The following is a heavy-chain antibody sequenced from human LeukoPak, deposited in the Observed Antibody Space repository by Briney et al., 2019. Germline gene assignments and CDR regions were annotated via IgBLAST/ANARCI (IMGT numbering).Heavy chain of an antibody. CDR2: INLGGSAS. Sequence: GGSLRLSCSASGFNFSAYWMSWVRQAPGKGPEWVANINLGGSASSYVDSVRGRCTISKDNARSSLYLQMNSLRVDDTAVYYCAAWGLHNYWGQGTLVTVSS. CDR3: AAWGLHNY. CDR1: GFNFSAYW. J-gene: IGHJ4*02. V-gene: IGHV3-7*01. D-gene: IGHD7-27*01.